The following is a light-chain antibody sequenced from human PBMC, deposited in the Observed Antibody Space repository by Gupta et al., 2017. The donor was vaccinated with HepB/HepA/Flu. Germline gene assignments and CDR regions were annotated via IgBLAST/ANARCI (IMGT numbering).Light chain of an antibody. J-gene: IGKJ1*01. V-gene: IGKV3-11*01. CDR2: DVS. CDR1: QNIRSS. CDR3: QQRNNWPRT. Sequence: EIVLTQSPAALSLSPGERATLSCRASQNIRSSLAWYQHKSGRAPRLLIYDVSNRATGIPVRFAGSGSGTDFTLTISSLEPEDVAVYYCQQRNNWPRTFGQGTMVEI.